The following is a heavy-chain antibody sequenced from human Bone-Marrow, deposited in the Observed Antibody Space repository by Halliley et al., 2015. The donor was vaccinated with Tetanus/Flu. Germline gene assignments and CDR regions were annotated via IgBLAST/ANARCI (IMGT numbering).Heavy chain of an antibody. J-gene: IGHJ6*02. D-gene: IGHD1-26*01. CDR1: GYTFTNYW. CDR3: ARHGDDSGSYLYFFYGMDV. V-gene: IGHV5-51*01. CDR2: IYPGDSDA. Sequence: QLVQSGAEVKKPGEPLKISCKASGYTFTNYWIDWVRQMPGKGLEWMGIIYPGDSDARYSPSLEGQITISADNSIGTAYLQLHSLKASDPAMYYCARHGDDSGSYLYFFYGMDVWGQGTTVTVSS.